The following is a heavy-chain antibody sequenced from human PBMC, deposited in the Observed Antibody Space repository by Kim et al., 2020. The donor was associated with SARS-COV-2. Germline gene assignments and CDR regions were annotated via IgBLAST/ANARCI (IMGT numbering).Heavy chain of an antibody. CDR2: IYTSGST. CDR1: GGSISSYY. CDR3: ARDEGIAVAGGFRKTNWFDP. Sequence: SETLSLTCTVSGGSISSYYWSWIRQPAGKGLEWIGRIYTSGSTNYNPSLKSRVTMSVDTSKNQFSLMLSFVTAVDTAVYYCARDEGIAVAGGFRKTNWFDPCGAGTLVTVSS. V-gene: IGHV4-4*07. J-gene: IGHJ5*02. D-gene: IGHD6-19*01.